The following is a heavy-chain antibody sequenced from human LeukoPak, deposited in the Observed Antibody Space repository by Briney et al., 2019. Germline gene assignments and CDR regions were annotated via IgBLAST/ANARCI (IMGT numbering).Heavy chain of an antibody. D-gene: IGHD1-7*01. V-gene: IGHV3-30*18. CDR1: GFTFSSYG. CDR2: ISYDGSNK. CDR3: AKDWNYDRYFDY. Sequence: GGSLRLSCAASGFTFSSYGIPWVRQAPGKGLEWVAVISYDGSNKYYADSVKGRFTISRDNSKNTLYLQMNSLRAEDTAVYYCAKDWNYDRYFDYWGQGTLATVSS. J-gene: IGHJ4*02.